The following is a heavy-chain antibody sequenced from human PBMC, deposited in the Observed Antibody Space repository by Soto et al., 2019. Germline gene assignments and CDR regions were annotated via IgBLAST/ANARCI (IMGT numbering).Heavy chain of an antibody. CDR1: KDTFTSYY. J-gene: IGHJ5*02. CDR2: INPHGGST. CDR3: ARSSGGNFGIIIEGPNWFAL. V-gene: IGHV1-46*01. D-gene: IGHD1-26*01. Sequence: ASVKVSCKAPKDTFTSYYINWVRQAPGQGLEGMGVINPHGGSTAYAQKFKGGVTLTRDTSASTVYMAVSSLKSEETAMYYCARSSGGNFGIIIEGPNWFALWGQGTLVTV.